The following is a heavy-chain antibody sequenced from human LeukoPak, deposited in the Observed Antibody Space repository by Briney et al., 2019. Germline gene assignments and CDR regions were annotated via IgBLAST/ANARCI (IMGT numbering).Heavy chain of an antibody. D-gene: IGHD3-10*01. CDR3: ARLGYYGSGSYYNYGMDV. CDR2: IYYSGST. V-gene: IGHV4-59*08. Sequence: SETLSLTCAVSGASISSYYWSWIRQPPGKGLEWIGYIYYSGSTNYNPSLKSRVTISVDTSKNQFSLKLSSVTAADTAVYYCARLGYYGSGSYYNYGMDVWGQGTTVTVSS. CDR1: GASISSYY. J-gene: IGHJ6*02.